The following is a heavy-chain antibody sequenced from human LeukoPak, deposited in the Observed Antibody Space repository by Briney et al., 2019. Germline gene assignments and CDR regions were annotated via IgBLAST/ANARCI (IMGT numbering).Heavy chain of an antibody. V-gene: IGHV3-30*04. J-gene: IGHJ4*02. D-gene: IGHD6-19*01. Sequence: GGSLRLSCAASGFSFGDYAMHWVRRAPGKGLEWVALISYDGSDEYYADSVKGRFTISRDNPKNTVSLQMNSLRPEDTAVYYCAREDRGWYPAYWGQGTLVTVSS. CDR3: AREDRGWYPAY. CDR1: GFSFGDYA. CDR2: ISYDGSDE.